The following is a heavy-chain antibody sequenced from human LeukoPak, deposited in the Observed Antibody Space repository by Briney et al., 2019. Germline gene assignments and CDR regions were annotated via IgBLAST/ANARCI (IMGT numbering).Heavy chain of an antibody. J-gene: IGHJ4*02. CDR2: INHSGST. D-gene: IGHD1-26*01. Sequence: SETLSLTCAVYGGSFSGYYWSWIRQPPGKGLEWIGEINHSGSTNYNPSLKSRVTISVDTSKNQFSLKLSSVTAADTAVYYCARGRCIVGAPSDYWGQGTLVTVSS. CDR1: GGSFSGYY. V-gene: IGHV4-34*01. CDR3: ARGRCIVGAPSDY.